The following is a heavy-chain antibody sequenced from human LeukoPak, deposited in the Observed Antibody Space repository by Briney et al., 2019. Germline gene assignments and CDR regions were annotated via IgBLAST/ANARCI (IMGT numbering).Heavy chain of an antibody. D-gene: IGHD3-22*01. CDR1: GDSINSLDL. CDR2: MYLSGTT. Sequence: SETLPLTCTVSGDSINSLDLWSWVRQPPGKGLEWVGEMYLSGTTHSNPSVKSRVTISIDKSKNQFFLNLSSVTAADTAVYYCAGLVGRYSSGLYYYYFDYWGQGTLVTVSS. V-gene: IGHV4-4*02. CDR3: AGLVGRYSSGLYYYYFDY. J-gene: IGHJ4*02.